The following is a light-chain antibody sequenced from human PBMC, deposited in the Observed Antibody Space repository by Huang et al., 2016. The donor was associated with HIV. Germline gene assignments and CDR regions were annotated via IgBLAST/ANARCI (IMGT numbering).Light chain of an antibody. Sequence: EIVMTQSPAILSVSPGGRATLSCRASQSVSGNLAWYQQQPGQAPRLRIYDASTRATGIPARFSGSVSGTEFTLPINSLQSEDFAVYYCQQYENWPRTFGQGTKVEIK. J-gene: IGKJ1*01. CDR3: QQYENWPRT. V-gene: IGKV3-15*01. CDR1: QSVSGN. CDR2: DAS.